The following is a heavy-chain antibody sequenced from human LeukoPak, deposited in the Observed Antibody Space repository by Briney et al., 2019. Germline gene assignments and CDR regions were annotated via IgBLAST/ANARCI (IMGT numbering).Heavy chain of an antibody. CDR2: IRPSGDNT. Sequence: PGGSLRLSCAASGFTFSSYDMTWVRQAPGRGLEWVSSIRPSGDNTYYADSVKGRFTISRDNSKNTLYLQMNSLRGEDTAVYYCAKDWGAYCSGGSCYGDFDYWGQGTLVTVSS. CDR3: AKDWGAYCSGGSCYGDFDY. D-gene: IGHD2-15*01. CDR1: GFTFSSYD. J-gene: IGHJ4*02. V-gene: IGHV3-23*01.